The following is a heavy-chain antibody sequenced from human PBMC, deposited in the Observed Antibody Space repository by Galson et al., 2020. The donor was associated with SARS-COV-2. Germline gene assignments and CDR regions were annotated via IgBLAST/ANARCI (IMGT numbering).Heavy chain of an antibody. CDR2: IKQDGSEK. D-gene: IGHD1-26*01. Sequence: GESLKISCAASGFTFSSYWMSWVRQAPGKGLEWVANIKQDGSEKYYVDSVKGRFTISRDNAKNSLYLQMNSLRAEDTAVYYCARDGGIVGATPYYYYYGMDVSGQGTTVTVSS. CDR1: GFTFSSYW. J-gene: IGHJ6*02. CDR3: ARDGGIVGATPYYYYYGMDV. V-gene: IGHV3-7*03.